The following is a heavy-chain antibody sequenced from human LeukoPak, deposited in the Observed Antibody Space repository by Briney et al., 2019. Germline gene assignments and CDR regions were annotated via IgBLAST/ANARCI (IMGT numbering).Heavy chain of an antibody. J-gene: IGHJ4*02. D-gene: IGHD3-22*01. CDR1: GGTFTSYA. V-gene: IGHV1-69*04. CDR2: IIPILDTP. CDR3: ARDLTSYYYDNNGAFDF. Sequence: SVKVSCKASGGTFTSYAINWVRQAPGQGLEWMGRIIPILDTPNYAQKFQGRVTITADKSTSTAYMELSSLRSEDTAVYYCARDLTSYYYDNNGAFDFWGQGTLVTVSS.